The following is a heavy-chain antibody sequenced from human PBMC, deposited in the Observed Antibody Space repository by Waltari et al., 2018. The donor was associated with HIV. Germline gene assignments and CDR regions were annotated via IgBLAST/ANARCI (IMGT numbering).Heavy chain of an antibody. D-gene: IGHD2-8*01. CDR3: ARSLANGRYYYYYGMDV. Sequence: QVQLQESGPGLVKPSETLSLTCTVSGGSISSYYWSWIRQPPGKGLEWIGYIYYSGSTNYNPSLKSRVTISVDTSKNQFSLKLSSVTAADTAVYYCARSLANGRYYYYYGMDVWGQGTTVTVSS. J-gene: IGHJ6*02. CDR1: GGSISSYY. V-gene: IGHV4-59*01. CDR2: IYYSGST.